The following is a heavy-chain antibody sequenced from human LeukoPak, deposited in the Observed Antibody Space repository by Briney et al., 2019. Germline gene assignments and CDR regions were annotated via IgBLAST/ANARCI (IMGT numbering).Heavy chain of an antibody. CDR2: IYSGGST. CDR1: GFTVSSNY. V-gene: IGHV3-66*01. Sequence: GGSLRLSCAASGFTVSSNYMSWVRQAPGKGLEWASVIYSGGSTDYADSVKGRFTISRDNSKNTMYLQMNSLRAEDTAVYYCAREGSSWYWLDPWGQGTLVTVSS. J-gene: IGHJ5*02. CDR3: AREGSSWYWLDP. D-gene: IGHD6-13*01.